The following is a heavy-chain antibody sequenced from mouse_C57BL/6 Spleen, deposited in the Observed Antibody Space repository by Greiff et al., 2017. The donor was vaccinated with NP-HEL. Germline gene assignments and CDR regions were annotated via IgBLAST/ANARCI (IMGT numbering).Heavy chain of an antibody. CDR1: GFNINNTY. Sequence: EVQLQQSVAELVRPGASVKLSCTASGFNINNTYMHWVKQRPEQGLEWIGRIDPANGNTKYAPKFQGKATITADTSSNTAYLQLSSLTSEDTAIYYCARGDGYSFDYWGQGATLTVAS. CDR3: ARGDGYSFDY. D-gene: IGHD2-3*01. V-gene: IGHV14-3*01. CDR2: IDPANGNT. J-gene: IGHJ2*01.